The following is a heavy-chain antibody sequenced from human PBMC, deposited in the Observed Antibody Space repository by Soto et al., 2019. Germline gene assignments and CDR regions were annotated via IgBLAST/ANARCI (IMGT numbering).Heavy chain of an antibody. CDR1: GGSLGSCIGY. CDR2: IYYLRTT. D-gene: IGHD3-22*01. CDR3: AGLFPYVSSGYPLNY. V-gene: IGHV4-39*01. Sequence: SESLSLTCSVSGGSLGSCIGYWCWFRKPPGKGLEWIGSIYYLRTTSYSPSFGGRVSISVNTSKNPSPLKLKSVTAADTAVFYCAGLFPYVSSGYPLNYLGQGTLVTVSS. J-gene: IGHJ4*02.